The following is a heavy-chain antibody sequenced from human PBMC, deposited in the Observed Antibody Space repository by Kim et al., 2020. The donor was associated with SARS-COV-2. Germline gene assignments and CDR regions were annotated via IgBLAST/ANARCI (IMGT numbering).Heavy chain of an antibody. Sequence: YADSVKGRFTISRANAKNSLYPQRSSLRAEDTAVYYCARERFLEWLGFDYWGQGTLVTVSS. V-gene: IGHV3-48*03. J-gene: IGHJ4*02. CDR3: ARERFLEWLGFDY. D-gene: IGHD3-3*01.